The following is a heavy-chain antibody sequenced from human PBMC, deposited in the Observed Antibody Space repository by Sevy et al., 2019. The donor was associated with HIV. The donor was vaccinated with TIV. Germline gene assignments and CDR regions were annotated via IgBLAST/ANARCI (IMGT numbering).Heavy chain of an antibody. CDR1: GFTFSTYD. V-gene: IGHV3-13*05. D-gene: IGHD5-12*01. CDR3: ARIGGYSNYGMDV. CDR2: VGPAGDQ. Sequence: GGSLRLSCVSSGFTFSTYDMHWVRQVTGKGLEWISGVGPAGDQFYPGSVKGRFTISRENAKNSIYLQMNNLRAGDTAVYYCARIGGYSNYGMDVWGQGTTVTVSS. J-gene: IGHJ6*02.